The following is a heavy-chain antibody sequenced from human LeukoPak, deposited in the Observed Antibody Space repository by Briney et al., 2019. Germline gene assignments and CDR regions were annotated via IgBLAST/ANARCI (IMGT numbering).Heavy chain of an antibody. J-gene: IGHJ4*02. CDR3: ARGTMTTVTYYFDY. CDR1: GESFSGYY. V-gene: IGHV4-34*01. Sequence: SETLSLTCAVYGESFSGYYWSWIRQPPGKGLEWIGEINHSGSTNYNPSLKSRVTISVDTSKNQFSLKLSSVTAADTAVYYCARGTMTTVTYYFDYWGQGTLVTVSS. D-gene: IGHD4-17*01. CDR2: INHSGST.